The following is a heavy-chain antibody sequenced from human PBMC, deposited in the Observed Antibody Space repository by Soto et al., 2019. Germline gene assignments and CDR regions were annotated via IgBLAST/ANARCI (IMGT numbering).Heavy chain of an antibody. CDR3: ANYYDSSGYSYGFFQH. Sequence: PGGSLRLSCAASGLTFSNYAMSWVRQAPGKGLEWVSSIGGRGDNTYYADSVEGRFTISRDISKNALYLQMNSLRVDDTAVYYCANYYDSSGYSYGFFQHWGQGTLVTVSS. CDR1: GLTFSNYA. V-gene: IGHV3-23*01. CDR2: IGGRGDNT. D-gene: IGHD3-22*01. J-gene: IGHJ1*01.